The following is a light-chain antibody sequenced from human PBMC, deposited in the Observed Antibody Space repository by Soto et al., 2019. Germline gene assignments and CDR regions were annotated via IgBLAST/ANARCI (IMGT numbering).Light chain of an antibody. Sequence: DIQMTQSPSSLSASVGDRVTITCKASQDISNYLNWYQQKPGKAPKLLIDDASNLETGVPSRFSGSGSGTDFTFTISSLQPEDIATYYCQQYDNLLTFGPGTKVDIK. CDR2: DAS. CDR1: QDISNY. CDR3: QQYDNLLT. J-gene: IGKJ3*01. V-gene: IGKV1-33*01.